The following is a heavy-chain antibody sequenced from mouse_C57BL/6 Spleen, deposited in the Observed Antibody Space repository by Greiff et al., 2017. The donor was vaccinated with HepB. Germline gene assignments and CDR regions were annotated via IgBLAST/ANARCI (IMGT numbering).Heavy chain of an antibody. CDR1: GYTFTSYW. J-gene: IGHJ2*01. CDR3: AILRRRRESDYYFDY. D-gene: IGHD1-1*01. CDR2: IDPSDSYT. V-gene: IGHV1-69*01. Sequence: VQLQQSGAELVMPGASVKLSCKASGYTFTSYWMHWVKQRPGQGLEWIGEIDPSDSYTNYNQKFKGKSTLTVDKSSSTAYMQLSSLTSEDSAVYYCAILRRRRESDYYFDYWGQGTTLTVSS.